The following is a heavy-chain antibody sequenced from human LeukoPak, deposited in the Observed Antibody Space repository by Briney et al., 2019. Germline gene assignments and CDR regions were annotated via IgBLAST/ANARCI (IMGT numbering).Heavy chain of an antibody. CDR1: GYTFTDYY. CDR3: ARVGATYSGDP. D-gene: IGHD1-26*01. CDR2: IDPNSGAT. J-gene: IGHJ5*02. V-gene: IGHV1-2*03. Sequence: LEASVKVSCKASGYTFTDYYIHWVRQAPGQGPEWMAWIDPNSGATNYAQKFQGGITMTRDTSISTAYMELSRLRSDDTAVYYCARVGATYSGDPWGQGTLVTVSS.